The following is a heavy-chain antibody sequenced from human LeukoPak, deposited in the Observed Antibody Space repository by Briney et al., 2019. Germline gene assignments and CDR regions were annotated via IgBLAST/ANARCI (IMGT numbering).Heavy chain of an antibody. J-gene: IGHJ4*02. V-gene: IGHV4-59*08. CDR1: GGSISSYY. Sequence: PSETLSLTCTVSGGSISSYYWNWIRQPPGKGLEWIGNIYYSGSTNYIPSLKSRVTISMDTSRNQFSLKLSSVTAADTAAYYCARSNRGTLGYWGQGTLVTVSS. CDR2: IYYSGST. CDR3: ARSNRGTLGY. D-gene: IGHD3/OR15-3a*01.